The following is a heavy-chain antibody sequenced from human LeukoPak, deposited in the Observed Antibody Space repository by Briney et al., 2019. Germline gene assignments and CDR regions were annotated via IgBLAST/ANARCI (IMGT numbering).Heavy chain of an antibody. CDR1: GFTFSSYG. Sequence: SGGSLRLSCAASGFTFSSYGMHWVRQAPGKGLEWVAVISYDGSNKYYADSVKGRFTISRDNSKNTLYLQMNSLRAEDTAVYYCAKGPRYCSSTSCPNWFDPWGQGTLVTVSS. CDR2: ISYDGSNK. J-gene: IGHJ5*02. V-gene: IGHV3-30*18. CDR3: AKGPRYCSSTSCPNWFDP. D-gene: IGHD2-2*01.